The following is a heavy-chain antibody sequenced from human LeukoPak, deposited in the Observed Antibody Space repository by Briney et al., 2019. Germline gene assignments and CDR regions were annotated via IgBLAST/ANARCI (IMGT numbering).Heavy chain of an antibody. Sequence: ASVKVSCKASGYTFTRYYMHWVRQAPGQGLVWMGIITPSGGSTTYAQKFQGRVTMTTDTSTSTAYMELRSLRSDDTAVYYCARDGGAARMCDYWGQGTLVTVSS. V-gene: IGHV1-46*01. D-gene: IGHD6-6*01. CDR1: GYTFTRYY. J-gene: IGHJ4*02. CDR3: ARDGGAARMCDY. CDR2: ITPSGGST.